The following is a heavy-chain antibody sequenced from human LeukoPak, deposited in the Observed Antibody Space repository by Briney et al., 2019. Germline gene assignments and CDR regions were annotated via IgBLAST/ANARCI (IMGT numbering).Heavy chain of an antibody. V-gene: IGHV4-31*03. Sequence: NPSETLSLTCTVSGGSITGSGYYWSWIRQHPGKGLEWIGYIYYSGSTYHNPSLKSRITVSVDTSKNQFSLKLTSVTAADTAVYYCAREGYCSGGTCYSSGRGFDPWGQGTLVTVSS. CDR3: AREGYCSGGTCYSSGRGFDP. J-gene: IGHJ5*02. D-gene: IGHD2-15*01. CDR2: IYYSGST. CDR1: GGSITGSGYY.